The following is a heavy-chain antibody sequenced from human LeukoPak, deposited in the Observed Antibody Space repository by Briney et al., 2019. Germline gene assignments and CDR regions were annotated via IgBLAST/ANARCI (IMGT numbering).Heavy chain of an antibody. D-gene: IGHD2-2*01. CDR1: GGSISSGSYY. J-gene: IGHJ3*02. Sequence: PSETLSPTRTVSGGSISSGSYYWSWIRQPAGKGLEWIGRIYTSGSTNYNPSLKSRVTISVDTSKNQFSLKLSSVTAADTAVYYCARFGRYCSSTSCLYAFDIWGQGTMVTVSS. CDR2: IYTSGST. V-gene: IGHV4-61*02. CDR3: ARFGRYCSSTSCLYAFDI.